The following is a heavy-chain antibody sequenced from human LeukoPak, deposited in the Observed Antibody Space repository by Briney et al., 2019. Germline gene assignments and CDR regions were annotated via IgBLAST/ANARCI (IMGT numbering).Heavy chain of an antibody. D-gene: IGHD1-26*01. CDR3: ARDQRSGWLDP. Sequence: PPGGSLRLSCAASGFTFDDYAMHWVRPAPGMGLEWVSLISGDSDYTYYADSVKGRFTISRDSSRNTFYLQMNSLRPEDTAVYYCARDQRSGWLDPWGQGTLVTVSS. CDR2: ISGDSDYT. V-gene: IGHV3-43*02. J-gene: IGHJ5*02. CDR1: GFTFDDYA.